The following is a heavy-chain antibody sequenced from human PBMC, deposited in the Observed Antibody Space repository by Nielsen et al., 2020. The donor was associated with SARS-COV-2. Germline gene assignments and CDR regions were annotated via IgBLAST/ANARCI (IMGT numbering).Heavy chain of an antibody. D-gene: IGHD3-16*01. CDR2: ISSSSSII. CDR3: ARYRAQGFMGFDY. Sequence: GGSLRLSCAASGFMFSDYYMSWIRQAPGKGLEWVSYISSSSSIIYYADSVRGRFTISRDNAKSSLYLQMNSLRAEDAAVYYCARYRAQGFMGFDYWGQGSLVTVSS. V-gene: IGHV3-11*01. J-gene: IGHJ4*02. CDR1: GFMFSDYY.